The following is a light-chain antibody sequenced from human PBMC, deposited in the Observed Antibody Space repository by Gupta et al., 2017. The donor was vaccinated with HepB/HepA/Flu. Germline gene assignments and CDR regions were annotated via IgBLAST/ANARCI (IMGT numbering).Light chain of an antibody. CDR3: SAYTSSSRV. V-gene: IGLV2-14*03. CDR1: SSDVGGYTY. Sequence: QTDLPQPAHAPGPPGQSTTISCTGTSSDVGGYTYASWNQQHPGKAPTLMIYDVRNRPSGVSIRFSGSKSGNTASLTISGLQAEDEADYYCSAYTSSSRVFGGGTKLTVL. J-gene: IGLJ2*01. CDR2: DVR.